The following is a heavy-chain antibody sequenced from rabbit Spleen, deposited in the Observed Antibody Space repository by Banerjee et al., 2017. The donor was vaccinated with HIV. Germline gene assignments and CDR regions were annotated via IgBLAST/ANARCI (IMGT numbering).Heavy chain of an antibody. CDR1: GVSFSFNSY. D-gene: IGHD7-1*01. CDR2: IDSGSSGFT. Sequence: QSLEESGGDLVKPGASLTLTCTASGVSFSFNSYMCWVRQAPGKGLEWIACIDSGSSGFTYFASWAKGRFTVSKTSSTTVTLQVTSLTAADTATYFCGRASDAGYAGYGYGFNLWGPGTLVTVS. CDR3: GRASDAGYAGYGYGFNL. J-gene: IGHJ4*01. V-gene: IGHV1S40*01.